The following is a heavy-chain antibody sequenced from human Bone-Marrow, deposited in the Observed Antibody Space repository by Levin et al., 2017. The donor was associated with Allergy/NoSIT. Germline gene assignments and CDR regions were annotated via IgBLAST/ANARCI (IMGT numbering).Heavy chain of an antibody. V-gene: IGHV1-2*02. CDR3: ARDVLNQYLLDSTYYGMDV. J-gene: IGHJ6*02. Sequence: GGSLRLSCKASGSTFTGYYIHWVRQAPGQGLEWMGWINPNSGATNYAQKFQGRVTMTRDTSITTAYMELNSLTSDDTAVYFCARDVLNQYLLDSTYYGMDVWGQGTTVTVSS. D-gene: IGHD1-1*01. CDR2: INPNSGAT. CDR1: GSTFTGYY.